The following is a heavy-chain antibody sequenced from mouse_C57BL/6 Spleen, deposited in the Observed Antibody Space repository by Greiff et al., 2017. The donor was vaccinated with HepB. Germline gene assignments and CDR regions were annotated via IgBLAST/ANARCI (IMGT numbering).Heavy chain of an antibody. J-gene: IGHJ2*01. CDR2: IYPGSGNT. CDR1: GYTFTDYY. Sequence: VQLQQSGAELVRPGASVKLSCKASGYTFTDYYINWVKQRPGQGLEWIARIYPGSGNTYYNEKFKGKATLTAEKSSSTAYMQLSSLTSEDSAVYFCAREEVAGHFDYWGKGTTLTVSS. CDR3: AREEVAGHFDY. D-gene: IGHD1-1*01. V-gene: IGHV1-76*01.